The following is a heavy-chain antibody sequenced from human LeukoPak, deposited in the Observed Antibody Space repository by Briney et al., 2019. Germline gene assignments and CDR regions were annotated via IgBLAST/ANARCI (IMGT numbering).Heavy chain of an antibody. V-gene: IGHV3-11*01. CDR2: ISSSSSTI. J-gene: IGHJ4*02. D-gene: IGHD3-3*01. CDR1: GFTVSSND. Sequence: PGGSLRLSCAASGFTVSSNDMSWVRQAPGKGLEWVSYISSSSSTIYYADSVKGRFTISRDNAKNSLYLQMISLRAEDTAVYYCAKAAGRFLEWIPFDDWGQGTLVTVSS. CDR3: AKAAGRFLEWIPFDD.